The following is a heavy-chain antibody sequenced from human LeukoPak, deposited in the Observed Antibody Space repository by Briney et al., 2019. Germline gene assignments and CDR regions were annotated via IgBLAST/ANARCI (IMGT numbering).Heavy chain of an antibody. J-gene: IGHJ4*02. D-gene: IGHD1-26*01. V-gene: IGHV3-48*02. CDR3: ARDLSGTYPFDL. CDR2: ISGSSSTI. Sequence: PGGSLRLSCVGSRFIFSVFSMNWVRQAPGKGLEWLSHISGSSSTIHYEDSVKGRFTISRDNAKNSLYLQMNSLRDEDTAVYYCARDLSGTYPFDLWGQGTLVTVSS. CDR1: RFIFSVFS.